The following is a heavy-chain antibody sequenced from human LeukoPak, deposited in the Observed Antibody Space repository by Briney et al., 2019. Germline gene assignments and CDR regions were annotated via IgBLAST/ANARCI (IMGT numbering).Heavy chain of an antibody. J-gene: IGHJ5*02. CDR1: GYTFGIYG. CDR2: ISPYDGDT. CDR3: ARDYCTRGGDCYKEDLFDP. V-gene: IGHV1-18*01. Sequence: ASVKVSCKASGYTFGIYGISWVRQAPGQGLEWMAWISPYDGDTNYAQKFEGRVTMTTETATNTAYMELRSLRSDDTAIYYCARDYCTRGGDCYKEDLFDPWGQGTLVTVSA. D-gene: IGHD2-21*02.